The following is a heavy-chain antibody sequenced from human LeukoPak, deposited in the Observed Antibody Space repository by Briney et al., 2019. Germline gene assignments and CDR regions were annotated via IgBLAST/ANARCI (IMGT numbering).Heavy chain of an antibody. V-gene: IGHV3-30*02. Sequence: GGSLRLSCAASGFTFSSYGMHWVRQAPGKGLDWVAFIRYDGSNKYYADSVKGRFTISRDNSKNTLYLQMNSLRAEDTPVYYCAKALVRLGELSLFPFDYWGQGTLVTVSS. D-gene: IGHD3-16*02. CDR2: IRYDGSNK. CDR3: AKALVRLGELSLFPFDY. J-gene: IGHJ4*02. CDR1: GFTFSSYG.